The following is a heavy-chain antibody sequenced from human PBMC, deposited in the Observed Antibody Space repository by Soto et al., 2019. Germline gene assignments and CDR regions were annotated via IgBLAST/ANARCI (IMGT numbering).Heavy chain of an antibody. CDR1: GGSISNYY. CDR3: ARENYYDSTGTFDY. D-gene: IGHD3-22*01. Sequence: QVQLQESGPGLVKASETLSLPCTVSGGSISNYYWSWIRQPHGKGLEWIGYIYYSGSTKYNNSLKSRFTISVDTSKNQYSLKQTSVTAAYTAVYYCARENYYDSTGTFDYWGHGNLVTVAS. CDR2: IYYSGST. J-gene: IGHJ4*01. V-gene: IGHV4-59*01.